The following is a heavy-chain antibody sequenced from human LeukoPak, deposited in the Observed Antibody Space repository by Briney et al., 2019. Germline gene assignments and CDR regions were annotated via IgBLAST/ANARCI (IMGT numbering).Heavy chain of an antibody. CDR2: HSGST. CDR1: GGSISSGGYS. V-gene: IGHV4-30-2*01. CDR3: AGSQWLVRAIDY. Sequence: PSETLSLTCAASGGSISSGGYSWSWIRQPPGKGLEWIGYHSGSTYYNPSLKSRVTISVDRSKNQFSLKLSSVTAADTAVYYCAGSQWLVRAIDYWGQGTLVTVSS. J-gene: IGHJ4*02. D-gene: IGHD6-19*01.